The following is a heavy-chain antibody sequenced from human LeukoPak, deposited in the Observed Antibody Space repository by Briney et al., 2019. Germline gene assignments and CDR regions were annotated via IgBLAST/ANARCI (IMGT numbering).Heavy chain of an antibody. CDR3: TRGITMIRGLIVGWFDP. V-gene: IGHV1-8*03. CDR2: MNPNSGNT. J-gene: IGHJ5*02. D-gene: IGHD3-10*01. Sequence: GASVKVSCKASGYTFSSYDINWVRQATGQGLEWMRWMNPNSGNTGYAQKFQGRVTISRNTSISTAYMELSSLGSDDTAVYYCTRGITMIRGLIVGWFDPWGQGTLVTVSS. CDR1: GYTFSSYD.